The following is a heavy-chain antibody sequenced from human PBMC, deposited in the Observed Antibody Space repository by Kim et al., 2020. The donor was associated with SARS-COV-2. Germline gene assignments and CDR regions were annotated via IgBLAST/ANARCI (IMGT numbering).Heavy chain of an antibody. V-gene: IGHV3-20*01. CDR2: ST. J-gene: IGHJ4*02. D-gene: IGHD7-27*01. CDR3: ARGTGASDY. Sequence: STGYAAAVKGRFTITRDNDKNSLYLQMNILRAEDTALYHCARGTGASDYWGQGTLVTVSS.